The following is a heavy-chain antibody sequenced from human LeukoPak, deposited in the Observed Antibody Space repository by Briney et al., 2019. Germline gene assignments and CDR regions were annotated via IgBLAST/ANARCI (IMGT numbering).Heavy chain of an antibody. CDR2: IRSKANSYAT. V-gene: IGHV3-73*01. CDR1: GFTFSGSA. J-gene: IGHJ4*02. CDR3: TSQRIVGAYDY. Sequence: QSGGSLRLSCAASGFTFSGSAMHWVRQASGKGLEWVGRIRSKANSYATAYAASVKGRFTISRDDSKITAYLQMNSLKTEDTAVYYCTSQRIVGAYDYWGQGTLVTVSS. D-gene: IGHD1-26*01.